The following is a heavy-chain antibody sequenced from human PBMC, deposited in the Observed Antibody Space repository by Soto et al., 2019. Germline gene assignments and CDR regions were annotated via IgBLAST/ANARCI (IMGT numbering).Heavy chain of an antibody. Sequence: GSLRLSCAASGFTFSSYAMHWVRQAPGKGLEWVAVISYDGSNKYYADSVKGRFTISRDNSKNTLYLQMNSLRAEDTAVYYCARDVVVPADPQAGYYYYGMDVWGQGTTVTVSS. CDR2: ISYDGSNK. CDR3: ARDVVVPADPQAGYYYYGMDV. CDR1: GFTFSSYA. D-gene: IGHD2-2*01. J-gene: IGHJ6*02. V-gene: IGHV3-30-3*01.